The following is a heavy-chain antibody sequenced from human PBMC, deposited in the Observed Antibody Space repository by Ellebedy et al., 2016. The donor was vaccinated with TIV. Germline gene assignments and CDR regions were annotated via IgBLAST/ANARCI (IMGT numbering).Heavy chain of an antibody. J-gene: IGHJ3*01. CDR1: GLTVSSND. V-gene: IGHV3-53*01. CDR3: ASLKGKGADV. Sequence: GESLKISCAASGLTVSSNDMTWVRQAPGKGLEWVSVLYSGGSANYADSVKGRFTISRDNSKNTLYLQMNSLRAEDTAVYYCASLKGKGADVWGQGTMVTVSS. CDR2: LYSGGSA.